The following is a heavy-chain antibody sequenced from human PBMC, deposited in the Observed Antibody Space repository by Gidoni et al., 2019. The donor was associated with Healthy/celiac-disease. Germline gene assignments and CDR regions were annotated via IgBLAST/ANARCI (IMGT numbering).Heavy chain of an antibody. Sequence: EVQLVESGGGLVKPGGSLRLSCAASGFTFRNAWMSWVRQAPGKGLEWVGRIKSKTDGGTTDYAAPVKGRFTISRDDSKNTLYLQMNSLKTEDTAVYYCTTVDEVYYGMDVWGQGTTVTVSS. CDR2: IKSKTDGGTT. CDR1: GFTFRNAW. CDR3: TTVDEVYYGMDV. V-gene: IGHV3-15*01. J-gene: IGHJ6*02.